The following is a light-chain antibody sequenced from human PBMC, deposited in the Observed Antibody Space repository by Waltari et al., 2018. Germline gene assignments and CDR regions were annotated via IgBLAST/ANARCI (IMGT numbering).Light chain of an antibody. CDR3: SAYAGGNKIL. CDR2: EVS. CDR1: RSAVGSFSF. V-gene: IGLV2-8*01. J-gene: IGLJ1*01. Sequence: QSALTQHPSASGSPGQSVTIPCTGTRSAVGSFSFGSWYQQHPCKAPKLIIYEVSKRPSGVPDRFSGSKSGNTASLTVSGLQSEDEADYYCSAYAGGNKILFGIGTKVTVL.